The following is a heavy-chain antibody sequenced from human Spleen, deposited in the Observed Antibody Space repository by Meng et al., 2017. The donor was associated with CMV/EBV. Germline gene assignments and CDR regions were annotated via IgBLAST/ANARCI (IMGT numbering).Heavy chain of an antibody. Sequence: GSLRLSCTVSGGSVSSGSYYWSWIRQPPGKGLEWIGYIYYSGSTNYNPSLKSRVTISVDTSKNQFSLKLSSVTAADTAVYYCARDLLGEEQQLEPLGEVTTYYYYYGMDVWGQGTTVTVSS. CDR2: IYYSGST. J-gene: IGHJ6*02. CDR1: GGSVSSGSYY. D-gene: IGHD6-13*01. V-gene: IGHV4-61*01. CDR3: ARDLLGEEQQLEPLGEVTTYYYYYGMDV.